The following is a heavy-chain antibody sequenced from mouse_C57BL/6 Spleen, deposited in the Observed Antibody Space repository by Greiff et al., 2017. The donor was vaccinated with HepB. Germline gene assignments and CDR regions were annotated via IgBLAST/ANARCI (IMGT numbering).Heavy chain of an antibody. CDR1: GYTFTDYN. J-gene: IGHJ1*03. V-gene: IGHV1-18*01. D-gene: IGHD1-1*01. CDR3: ARGGSDYYGSHWYFDV. CDR2: INPNNGGT. Sequence: EVQLQESGPELVKPGASVKIPCKASGYTFTDYNMDWVKQSHGKSLEWIGDINPNNGGTIYNQKFKGKATLTVDKSSSTAYMELRSLTSEDTAVYYCARGGSDYYGSHWYFDVWGTGTTVTVSS.